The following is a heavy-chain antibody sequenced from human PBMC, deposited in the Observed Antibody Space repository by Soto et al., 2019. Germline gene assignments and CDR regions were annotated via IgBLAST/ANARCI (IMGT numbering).Heavy chain of an antibody. V-gene: IGHV6-1*01. CDR2: TYYRSKWYN. CDR1: GDSVPSNSAA. CDR3: ASRIAAAGIEADY. Sequence: SQTLSLTCAISGDSVPSNSAAWNWIRQSPSRGLEWLGRTYYRSKWYNDYAVSVKSRITINPDTSKNQFSLQLNSVTPEDTAVYYCASRIAAAGIEADYWGQGTLVTVSS. J-gene: IGHJ4*02. D-gene: IGHD6-13*01.